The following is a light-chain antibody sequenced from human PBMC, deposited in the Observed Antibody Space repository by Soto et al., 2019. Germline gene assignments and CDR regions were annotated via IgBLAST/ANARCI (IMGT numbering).Light chain of an antibody. CDR2: KAS. J-gene: IGKJ5*01. CDR1: QSISSW. V-gene: IGKV1-5*03. Sequence: DIQMTQSPSTLSASVGDRVTITCRASQSISSWLAWYQQKPGKAPKLLIYKASSLESGVPSRFSGSGSGTEFTLTISILQPDDFATYYCQQYNSYSITFGQGTRREIK. CDR3: QQYNSYSIT.